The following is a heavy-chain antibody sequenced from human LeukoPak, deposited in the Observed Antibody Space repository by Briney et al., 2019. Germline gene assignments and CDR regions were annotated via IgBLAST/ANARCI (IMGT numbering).Heavy chain of an antibody. Sequence: SETLSLTCAVYGGSFSGYYWSWIRQPPGKGLEWIGEINHSGSINYNPSLKSRVTISVDTSKNQFSLRLSSVTAADTAVYYCARGSVNYCSSTSCSGAFDIWGQGTMVTVSS. V-gene: IGHV4-34*01. CDR2: INHSGSI. J-gene: IGHJ3*02. CDR3: ARGSVNYCSSTSCSGAFDI. D-gene: IGHD2-2*01. CDR1: GGSFSGYY.